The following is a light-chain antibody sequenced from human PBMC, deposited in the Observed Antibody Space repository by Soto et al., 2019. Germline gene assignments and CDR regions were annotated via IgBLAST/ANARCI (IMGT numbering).Light chain of an antibody. J-gene: IGKJ1*01. V-gene: IGKV1-27*01. CDR3: QKYSSAPPT. CDR1: QTISSW. Sequence: DIQMTQSPSALSGSVGDRVTITCRASQTISSWLAWYQQKPGKAPKLLIYAASNLQSGVPSRFSGSGSGTDFTLTISSLQPEDFATYYCQKYSSAPPTFAQGTKVDIK. CDR2: AAS.